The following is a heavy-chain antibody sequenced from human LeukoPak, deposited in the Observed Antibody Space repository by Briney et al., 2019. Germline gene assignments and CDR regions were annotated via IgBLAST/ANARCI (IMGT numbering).Heavy chain of an antibody. V-gene: IGHV1-69-2*01. J-gene: IGHJ6*03. CDR1: GYTFTDYY. CDR3: ATPGGAYMDV. Sequence: GASVKVSCKASGYTFTDYYMHWVQQAPGKGLEWMGRVDPEDGETIYAEKFQGRVTITADTFTDTAYMELSSLRSEDTAVYYCATPGGAYMDVWGKGTTVTVSS. CDR2: VDPEDGET.